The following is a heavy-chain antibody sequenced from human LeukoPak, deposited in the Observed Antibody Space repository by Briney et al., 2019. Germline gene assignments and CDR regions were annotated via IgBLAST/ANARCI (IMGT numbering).Heavy chain of an antibody. CDR1: GGSISSYY. CDR2: IYYSGST. Sequence: PSETLSLTCTVSGGSISSYYWSWIRQPPGKGLEWIGYIYYSGSTNYNPSLKSRVTMSVDTSKNHFSLNLSPVTAADTAVYYCARVVGVSIINSYYFGNWGQGTLVAVSS. D-gene: IGHD3-16*02. CDR3: ARVVGVSIINSYYFGN. J-gene: IGHJ4*02. V-gene: IGHV4-59*08.